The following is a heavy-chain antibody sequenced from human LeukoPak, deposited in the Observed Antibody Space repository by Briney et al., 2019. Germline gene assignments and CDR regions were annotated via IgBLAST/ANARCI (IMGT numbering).Heavy chain of an antibody. CDR2: INHSGST. Sequence: SQTLSLTCAVYGGSFSSYYWSWIRQPPGKGLEWIGEINHSGSTNYNPSLKSRVTISVDTSKNQFSLKLSSVTAADTAVYYCARIYRVATTGTGAFDIWGQGTVVTVSS. CDR3: ARIYRVATTGTGAFDI. D-gene: IGHD5-12*01. V-gene: IGHV4-34*01. CDR1: GGSFSSYY. J-gene: IGHJ3*02.